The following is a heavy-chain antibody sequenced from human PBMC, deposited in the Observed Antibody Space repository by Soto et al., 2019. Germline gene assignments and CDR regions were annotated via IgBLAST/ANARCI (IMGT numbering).Heavy chain of an antibody. CDR3: ARGACVSTSCYIFY. CDR1: GGTFSNYA. Sequence: SVKVSCKASGGTFSNYAISWVRQAPRQGLEWMGGIIPIFGNTNYAQKFQGRVTMTTDTSTSTAYMELRSLRSDDTAVYYCARGACVSTSCYIFYWGQGTLVTVSS. D-gene: IGHD2-2*02. V-gene: IGHV1-69*05. J-gene: IGHJ4*02. CDR2: IIPIFGNT.